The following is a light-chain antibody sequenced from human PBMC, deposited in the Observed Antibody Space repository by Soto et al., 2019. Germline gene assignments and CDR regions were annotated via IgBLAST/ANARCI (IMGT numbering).Light chain of an antibody. V-gene: IGKV1-39*01. Sequence: DIQMTQSPSSLSASVGDRVTITCRASQSISNFLNWYQHKPGKAPTLLIYAASSLQSGVPSRISGSGSGTDFTLTIISLQPDDFASYYCQQSCDTPPWTFGQGTKVDIK. CDR1: QSISNF. J-gene: IGKJ1*01. CDR2: AAS. CDR3: QQSCDTPPWT.